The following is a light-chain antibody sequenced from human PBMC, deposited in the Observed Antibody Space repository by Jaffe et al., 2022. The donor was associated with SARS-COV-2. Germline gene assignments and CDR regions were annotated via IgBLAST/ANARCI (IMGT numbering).Light chain of an antibody. CDR2: AAS. V-gene: IGKV1-39*01. CDR3: QQSSNTPRT. J-gene: IGKJ5*01. CDR1: QSISTF. Sequence: DIQMTQSPSSLSASVGDRVTIACRASQSISTFLNWYQQRPGKAPKLLIYAASSLQSGVPSRFSGSGSGTDFSLTISSLHPEDFATYYCQQSSNTPRTFGQGTRLEIK.